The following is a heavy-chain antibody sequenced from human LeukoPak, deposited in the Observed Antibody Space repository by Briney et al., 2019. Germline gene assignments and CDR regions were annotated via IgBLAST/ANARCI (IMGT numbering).Heavy chain of an antibody. J-gene: IGHJ4*02. CDR1: GGSFSGYY. D-gene: IGHD3-10*01. V-gene: IGHV4-34*01. CDR2: INHSGST. CDR3: ARYDAGSYYNFEY. Sequence: SETLSPTCAVSGGSFSGYYWSWIRQPPGKGLEWIGEINHSGSTNYNPSLNTLVIISVDTPKNQFSLKLSSVTAADTAVYYCARYDAGSYYNFEYWGQGTLVTVSA.